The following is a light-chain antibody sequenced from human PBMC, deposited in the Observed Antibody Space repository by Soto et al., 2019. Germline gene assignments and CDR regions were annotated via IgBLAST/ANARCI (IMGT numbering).Light chain of an antibody. J-gene: IGKJ4*01. V-gene: IGKV1-5*01. CDR1: QTIHSF. CDR2: DAS. Sequence: DIQMTQSPSTLSASVGDRVTITCRASQTIHSFLAWYQQKAGKAPKLLIYDASTGATSIPARFSGSGSGTDFSLTISSLQSEDFAVYYCLQYHHWPLTFGGGTKVEI. CDR3: LQYHHWPLT.